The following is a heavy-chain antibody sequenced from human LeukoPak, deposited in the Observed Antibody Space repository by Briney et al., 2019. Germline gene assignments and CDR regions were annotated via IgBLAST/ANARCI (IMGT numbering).Heavy chain of an antibody. CDR1: GGTFSSYA. V-gene: IGHV1-69*05. Sequence: SVKVSCKSSGGTFSSYALSWVRQAPGQGLEWMGGFIPIFGRVNYAQKFQGRVTMTRNTSISTAYMELSSLRSEDTAVYYCARVSSSWYGNWFDPWGQGTLVTVSS. J-gene: IGHJ5*02. D-gene: IGHD6-13*01. CDR2: FIPIFGRV. CDR3: ARVSSSWYGNWFDP.